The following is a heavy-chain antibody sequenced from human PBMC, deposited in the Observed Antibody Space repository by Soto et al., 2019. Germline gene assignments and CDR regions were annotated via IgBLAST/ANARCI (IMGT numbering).Heavy chain of an antibody. J-gene: IGHJ5*02. CDR2: VYFSGST. D-gene: IGHD4-17*01. V-gene: IGHV4-61*01. CDR3: ARIDGDYGHNWFDP. Sequence: QVQLKESGPGLLKPSETLSLTCTVSGASVSSASYYWAWLRQPPGRGLEWIGSVYFSGSTSYIPSLKSPVTISVDTSKNQFSLNLASVTASDSAVYYCARIDGDYGHNWFDPWGLGTLVIVSP. CDR1: GASVSSASYY.